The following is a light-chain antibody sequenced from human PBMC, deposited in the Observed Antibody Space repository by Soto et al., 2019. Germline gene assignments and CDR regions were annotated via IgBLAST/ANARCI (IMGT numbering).Light chain of an antibody. CDR3: ATWDSSLRVVL. J-gene: IGLJ7*01. Sequence: QPPSVSAAPGQSVAISCSGGSSNIEKNYVSWYQQLPGTAPKLLIYDNNKRPSGTPDRFSGSKSGTSATLDITGLQTGDEADYYCATWDSSLRVVLFGGGTQLTVL. CDR1: SSNIEKNY. CDR2: DNN. V-gene: IGLV1-51*01.